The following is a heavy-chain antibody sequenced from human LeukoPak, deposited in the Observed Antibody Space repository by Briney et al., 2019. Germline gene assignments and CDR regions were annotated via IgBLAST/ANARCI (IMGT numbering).Heavy chain of an antibody. CDR1: GYSISSGYY. Sequence: SETLSLTCAVSGYSISSGYYWGWIRQPAGKGLEWIGRIYTSGSTNYNPSLKSRVTISVDTSKNQFSLKLSSVTAADTAVYYCARGPTTYYYDSSGYYYDYWGQGTLVTVSS. V-gene: IGHV4-61*02. D-gene: IGHD3-22*01. CDR3: ARGPTTYYYDSSGYYYDY. J-gene: IGHJ4*02. CDR2: IYTSGST.